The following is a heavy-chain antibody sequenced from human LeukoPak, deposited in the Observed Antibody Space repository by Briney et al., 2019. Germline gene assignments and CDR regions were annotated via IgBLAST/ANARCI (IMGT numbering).Heavy chain of an antibody. CDR1: GYTFTSYA. Sequence: ASVKVSCKASGYTFTSYAMHWVRQAPGQRLEWMGWINAGNGNTKYSQKFQGRVTITRDTSAGTACMELSSLRSEDTAVYYCATNTAMGDWYFDLWGRGTLVTVSS. D-gene: IGHD5-18*01. V-gene: IGHV1-3*01. J-gene: IGHJ2*01. CDR3: ATNTAMGDWYFDL. CDR2: INAGNGNT.